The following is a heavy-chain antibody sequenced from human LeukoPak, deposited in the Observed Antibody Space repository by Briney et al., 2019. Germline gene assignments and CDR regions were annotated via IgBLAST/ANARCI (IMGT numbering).Heavy chain of an antibody. CDR1: GFTFSDYY. V-gene: IGHV3-11*01. CDR3: ARELGYCSGGSCYYYYYGMDV. CDR2: ISSSGSTI. Sequence: GGSLRLSCAASGFTFSDYYMSWIRQAPGKGLEWVSYISSSGSTIYYADSVKGRFTISRDNAKNSLYLQMNSLRAEDTAVYYCARELGYCSGGSCYYYYYGMDVWGQGTTVTVSS. D-gene: IGHD2-15*01. J-gene: IGHJ6*02.